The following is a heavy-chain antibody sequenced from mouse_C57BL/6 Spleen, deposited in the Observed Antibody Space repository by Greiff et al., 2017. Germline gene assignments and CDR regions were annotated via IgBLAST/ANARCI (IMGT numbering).Heavy chain of an antibody. J-gene: IGHJ1*03. CDR1: GYTFTSYW. CDR2: IHPNSGST. D-gene: IGHD1-1*01. V-gene: IGHV1-64*01. CDR3: ARSDYYGSSYYWYVDV. Sequence: VQLQQPGAELVKPGASVKLSCKASGYTFTSYWMHWVKQRPGQGLEWIGMIHPNSGSTNYNEKFKSKATLTVDKSSSTAYMQLSSLTSEDSAVYDCARSDYYGSSYYWYVDVWGTGTTVTVSS.